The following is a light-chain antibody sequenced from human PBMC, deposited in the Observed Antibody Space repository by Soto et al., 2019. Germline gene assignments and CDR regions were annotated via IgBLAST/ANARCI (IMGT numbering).Light chain of an antibody. V-gene: IGKV3-15*01. CDR3: QQYNNWPLWT. CDR1: QSVSSN. Sequence: EIVMTQSPATLSVSPGERATLSCRASQSVSSNLAWYQQKPGQAPRLLIYGASTRATGIPARFSDSGSGTEFTLTISSLQSEDFAVYYCQQYNNWPLWTFGQATKVEIK. J-gene: IGKJ1*01. CDR2: GAS.